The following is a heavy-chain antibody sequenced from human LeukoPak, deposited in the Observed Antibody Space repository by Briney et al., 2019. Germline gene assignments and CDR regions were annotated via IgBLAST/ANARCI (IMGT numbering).Heavy chain of an antibody. V-gene: IGHV3-23*01. CDR2: ISASGGTT. J-gene: IGHJ4*02. Sequence: GGSLRLSCAASGLTFSSYAMSWVRQAPGMGLKWVSGISASGGTTKYADSVKGRFTISRDNSKNTLYLQMNSLRAEDTAVYFCAKETGILTPFDSWGQGTLVTVSS. D-gene: IGHD3-9*01. CDR3: AKETGILTPFDS. CDR1: GLTFSSYA.